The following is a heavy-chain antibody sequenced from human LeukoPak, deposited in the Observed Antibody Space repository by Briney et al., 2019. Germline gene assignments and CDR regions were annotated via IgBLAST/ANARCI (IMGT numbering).Heavy chain of an antibody. CDR1: GFTFSSYA. Sequence: PGGSLRLSCAASGFTFSSYAMSWVRQAPGKGLEWVSAISGSGGSTYYADSVKGRFTISRDNSKNTLYLQMNSLRAEDTAVYYCAKDFGYCSSTSCYYNWFDPWGQGTLVTVSS. V-gene: IGHV3-23*01. D-gene: IGHD2-2*03. CDR3: AKDFGYCSSTSCYYNWFDP. J-gene: IGHJ5*02. CDR2: ISGSGGST.